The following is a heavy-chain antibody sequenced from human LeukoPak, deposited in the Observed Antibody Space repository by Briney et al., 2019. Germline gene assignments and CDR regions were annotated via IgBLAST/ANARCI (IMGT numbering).Heavy chain of an antibody. Sequence: PSETLSLTCAVYGGSFSGHSWSWIRQPPGKGLEWIGEVIHGGSTNYNPSLKSRVTISVDASKNQFSLKLSSVTAADTAVYYCARAASDTAMIAGFFDYWGQGTLVTVSS. CDR3: ARAASDTAMIAGFFDY. J-gene: IGHJ4*02. CDR1: GGSFSGHS. D-gene: IGHD5-18*01. V-gene: IGHV4-34*12. CDR2: VIHGGST.